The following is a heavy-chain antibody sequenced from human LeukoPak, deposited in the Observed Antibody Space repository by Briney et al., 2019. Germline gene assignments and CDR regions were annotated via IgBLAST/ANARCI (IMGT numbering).Heavy chain of an antibody. J-gene: IGHJ6*02. CDR1: GFTFSSYE. CDR2: ISSSGSTI. D-gene: IGHD3-16*01. CDR3: ARDMRDYCYYYGMDV. Sequence: PGGSLRLSCAASGFTFSSYEMNWVRQAPGKGLEWVSYISSSGSTIYYADSVKGRFTISRDNAKNSLYLQMNSLRAEDTAVYYCARDMRDYCYYYGMDVWGQGTMVTVSS. V-gene: IGHV3-48*03.